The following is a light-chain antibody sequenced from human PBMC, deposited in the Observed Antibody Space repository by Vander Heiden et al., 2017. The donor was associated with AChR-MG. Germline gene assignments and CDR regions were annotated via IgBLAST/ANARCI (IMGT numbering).Light chain of an antibody. CDR3: MIWHSSTCV. J-gene: IGLJ1*01. CDR1: SDIKVGTYR. V-gene: IGLV5-45*02. CDR2: FKSYSDI. Sequence: QAVLTQPSSLSASPGASASLTCTLRSDIKVGTYRIHWYRQKPGSPPQFLLRFKSYSDIHQGSGVPSRFSGSKDASANAAILLISGLQSEDEAVYYCMIWHSSTCVFGSGTKVTVL.